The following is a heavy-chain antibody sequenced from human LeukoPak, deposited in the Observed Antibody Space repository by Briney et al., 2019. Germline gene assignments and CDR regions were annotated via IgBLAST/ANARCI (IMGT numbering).Heavy chain of an antibody. D-gene: IGHD3-3*01. CDR2: MNPNSGNT. V-gene: IGHV1-8*03. CDR1: GYTFTSYG. CDR3: ARARRRVYDSGNWGYYYYMDV. J-gene: IGHJ6*03. Sequence: ASVKVSCKASGYTFTSYGINWVRQATGQGLEWMGWMNPNSGNTGYAQKFQGRVTITRNTSISTAYMELSSLRSEDTAVYYCARARRRVYDSGNWGYYYYMDVWGKGTTVTVSS.